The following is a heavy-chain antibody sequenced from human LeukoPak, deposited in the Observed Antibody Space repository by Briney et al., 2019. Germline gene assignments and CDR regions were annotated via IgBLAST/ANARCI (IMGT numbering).Heavy chain of an antibody. Sequence: KTSETLSLTCTVSGASISSYYWCCIRQPPGKVLEWIVINYNSGSTNYNPSLKSRVTISVDTSKNQLSLKLSSVTAEDTAVYYCARGEGYSTGWYLYYFDYWGQGTLVTVSS. CDR2: NYNSGST. V-gene: IGHV4-59*01. CDR3: ARGEGYSTGWYLYYFDY. J-gene: IGHJ4*02. D-gene: IGHD6-19*01. CDR1: GASISSYY.